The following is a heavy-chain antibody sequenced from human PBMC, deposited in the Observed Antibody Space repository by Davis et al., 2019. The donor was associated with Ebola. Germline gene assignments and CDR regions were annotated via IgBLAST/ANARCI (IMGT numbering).Heavy chain of an antibody. Sequence: MPSETLSLTCAVSGGSISSGGYSWSWIRQPPGKGLEWIGYIYHSGSTYYNPSLKSRVTISVDTSKNQFSLKLSSVTAADTAVYYCARLTWGEFDYWGQGTLVTVSS. J-gene: IGHJ4*02. V-gene: IGHV4-30-2*02. CDR3: ARLTWGEFDY. D-gene: IGHD1-26*01. CDR1: GGSISSGGYS. CDR2: IYHSGST.